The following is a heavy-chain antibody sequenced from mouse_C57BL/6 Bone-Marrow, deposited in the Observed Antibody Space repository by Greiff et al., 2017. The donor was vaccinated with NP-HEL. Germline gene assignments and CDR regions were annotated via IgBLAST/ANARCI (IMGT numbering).Heavy chain of an antibody. CDR2: INPNNGGT. J-gene: IGHJ2*01. D-gene: IGHD1-1*01. Sequence: EVQLQQSGPELVKPGASVKISCKASGYTFTDYYMNWVKQSHGKSLEWIGDINPNNGGTSYNQKVKGKATLTVDKSSSTAYMELRSLTSGDSAVYYCARITTVVAYYFDYWGQGTTLTVSS. CDR1: GYTFTDYY. CDR3: ARITTVVAYYFDY. V-gene: IGHV1-26*01.